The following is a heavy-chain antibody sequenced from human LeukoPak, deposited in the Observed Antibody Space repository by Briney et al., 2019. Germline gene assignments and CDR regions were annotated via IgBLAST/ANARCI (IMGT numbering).Heavy chain of an antibody. CDR3: ARAYYDILTGYQYYYMDV. D-gene: IGHD3-9*01. J-gene: IGHJ6*03. V-gene: IGHV1-2*02. CDR1: GYTSTGYY. CDR2: INPNSGGT. Sequence: GASVKVSCKASGYTSTGYYMHWVRQAPGQGLEWMGWINPNSGGTNYAQKFQGRVTMTRDTSISTAYMELSRLRSDDTAVYYCARAYYDILTGYQYYYMDVWGKGTTVTVSS.